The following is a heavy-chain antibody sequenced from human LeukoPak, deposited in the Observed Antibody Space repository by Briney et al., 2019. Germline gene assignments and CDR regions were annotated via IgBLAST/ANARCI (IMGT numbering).Heavy chain of an antibody. CDR1: GYIFTSYW. CDR2: IYPGDSDT. J-gene: IGHJ6*03. CDR3: ARRITMVRGSLFDYYMDV. D-gene: IGHD3-10*01. Sequence: GESLKISCKGSGYIFTSYWIGWVRQMPGKGLEWMGIIYPGDSDTRYSPSFQGQVTISADKSISTAYLQWSSLKASDTAMYYCARRITMVRGSLFDYYMDVWGKGTTVTISS. V-gene: IGHV5-51*01.